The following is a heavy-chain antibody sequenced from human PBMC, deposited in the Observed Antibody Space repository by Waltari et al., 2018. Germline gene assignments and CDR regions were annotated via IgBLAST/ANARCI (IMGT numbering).Heavy chain of an antibody. D-gene: IGHD3-22*01. CDR1: GGTFSSYT. Sequence: QVQLVQSGAEVKKPGSSVKVSCKASGGTFSSYTISWVQQAPGQGLEWMGRIIPILGIANYAQKFQGRVTITADKSTSTAYMELSSLRSEDTAVYYCAREMYYYDSSGYSDYWGQGTLVTVSS. CDR2: IIPILGIA. J-gene: IGHJ4*02. CDR3: AREMYYYDSSGYSDY. V-gene: IGHV1-69*08.